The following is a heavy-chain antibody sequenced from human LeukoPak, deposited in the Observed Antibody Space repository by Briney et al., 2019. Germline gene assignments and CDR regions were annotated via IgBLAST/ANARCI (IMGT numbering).Heavy chain of an antibody. CDR2: ISGSGVST. D-gene: IGHD4-17*01. Sequence: PGGSLRLSCADSQFTFNGSWMTWVRQAPGKGLEWVSGISGSGVSTYYADSVKGRFTISRDNSKNTVFLQMSSLSPEDTATYYCAKGDAHGDYFYFDNWGQGTLVTVSS. CDR1: QFTFNGSW. V-gene: IGHV3-23*01. J-gene: IGHJ4*02. CDR3: AKGDAHGDYFYFDN.